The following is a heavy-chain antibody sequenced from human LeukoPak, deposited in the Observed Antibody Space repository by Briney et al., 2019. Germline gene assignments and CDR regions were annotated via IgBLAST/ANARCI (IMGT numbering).Heavy chain of an antibody. Sequence: LETLRVTRAVYGGSLSGFYWSWIRQPPGKGLEWIGEINHSGGTNFNPSLKSRVAISVDTSKSHFSLMLSSVTGADTAVYYCATTRPGPTYFYYGLGVWGQGTPVAVSS. D-gene: IGHD4-17*01. CDR1: GGSLSGFY. V-gene: IGHV4-34*01. CDR3: ATTRPGPTYFYYGLGV. CDR2: INHSGGT. J-gene: IGHJ6*02.